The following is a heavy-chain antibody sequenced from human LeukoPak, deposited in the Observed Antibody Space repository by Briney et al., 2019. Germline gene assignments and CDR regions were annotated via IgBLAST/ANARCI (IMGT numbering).Heavy chain of an antibody. CDR2: ISYDGSNK. Sequence: GRSLRLSCAASGFTFSSYAMHWVRQAPGKGLEWVTCISYDGSNKYYADSVKGRFTIPRDSYKNTLFLQMNSLRAEDTAVYYCARERVAAYYGMDVWGQGTTVTVSS. D-gene: IGHD2-15*01. J-gene: IGHJ6*02. CDR1: GFTFSSYA. V-gene: IGHV3-30-3*01. CDR3: ARERVAAYYGMDV.